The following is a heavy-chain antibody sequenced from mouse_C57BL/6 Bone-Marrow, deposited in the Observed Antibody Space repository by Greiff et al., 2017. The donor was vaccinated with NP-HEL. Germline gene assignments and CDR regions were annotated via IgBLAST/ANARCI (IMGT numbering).Heavy chain of an antibody. CDR2: IYPRSGNN. J-gene: IGHJ3*01. D-gene: IGHD1-1*01. Sequence: VQLQQSGAELARPGASVKLSCKASGYTFTSYGISWVKQRTGQGLEWIGEIYPRSGNNYYNEKFKGKATLTADKSSSTAYMELRSLTSEDSAVYFCAREGYYGSSPAWFAYWGQGTLVTVSA. CDR3: AREGYYGSSPAWFAY. CDR1: GYTFTSYG. V-gene: IGHV1-81*01.